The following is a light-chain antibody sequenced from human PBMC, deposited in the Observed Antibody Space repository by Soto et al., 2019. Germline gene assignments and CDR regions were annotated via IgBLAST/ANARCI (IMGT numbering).Light chain of an antibody. Sequence: DIQMTQSPSSLSASVGDRVTITCQASQGISKFLNWYQQKPGKAPKLLIFDASDLETGVPSRFSGHRSGTDFSFTISSLQPEDIATYYRQQYDNYPLTFGGGTKVEVK. CDR2: DAS. V-gene: IGKV1-33*01. CDR3: QQYDNYPLT. J-gene: IGKJ4*01. CDR1: QGISKF.